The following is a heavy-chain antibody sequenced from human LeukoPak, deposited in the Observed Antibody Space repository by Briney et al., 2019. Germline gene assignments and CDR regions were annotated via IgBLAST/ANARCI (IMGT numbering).Heavy chain of an antibody. CDR3: ASFSSSLEYFHH. CDR1: GGSIRGYY. Sequence: PSETLSLTCTVSGGSIRGYYWSWIRQPPGKGLEWIGYIYYSGSTNYNPSLKSRVAISIDTSKNQFSLQMGSVTAADTAVYYCASFSSSLEYFHHWDQGTLVTVSS. J-gene: IGHJ1*01. CDR2: IYYSGST. V-gene: IGHV4-59*01. D-gene: IGHD2-2*01.